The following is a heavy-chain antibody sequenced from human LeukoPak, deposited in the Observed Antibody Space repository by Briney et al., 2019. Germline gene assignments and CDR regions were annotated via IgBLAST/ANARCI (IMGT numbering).Heavy chain of an antibody. Sequence: GASVKVSCKASGYTFTSYDINWVRQATGQGLEWMGWMNPNSGNTGYAQKFQGRVTMTRNTSISTAYMELSSLRSEDTAVYYCARGRDLDDFWSAERAFDIWGQGTMVTVSS. CDR2: MNPNSGNT. J-gene: IGHJ3*02. CDR3: ARGRDLDDFWSAERAFDI. D-gene: IGHD3-3*01. V-gene: IGHV1-8*01. CDR1: GYTFTSYD.